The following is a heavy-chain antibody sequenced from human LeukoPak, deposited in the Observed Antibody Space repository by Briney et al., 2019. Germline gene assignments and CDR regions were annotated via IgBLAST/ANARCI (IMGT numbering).Heavy chain of an antibody. CDR3: AKDPPYDFWSGYSGY. J-gene: IGHJ4*02. D-gene: IGHD3-3*01. CDR2: ISGSGGST. Sequence: GGSLRLSCAASGFTFSSCAMSWVRQAPGKGLEWVSAISGSGGSTYYADSVKGRFTISRDNSKNTLYLQMNSLRAEDTAVYYCAKDPPYDFWSGYSGYWGQGTLVTVSS. CDR1: GFTFSSCA. V-gene: IGHV3-23*01.